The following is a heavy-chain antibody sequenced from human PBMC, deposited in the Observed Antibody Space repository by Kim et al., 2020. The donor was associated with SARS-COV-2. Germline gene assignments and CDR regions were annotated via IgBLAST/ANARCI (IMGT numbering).Heavy chain of an antibody. CDR1: GGSFSGYY. Sequence: SETLSLTCAVYGGSFSGYYWSWIRQPPGKGLEWIGEINHSGSTNYNPSLKSRVTISVDTSKNQFPLKLSSVTAADTAVYYCARLYDFWSGYSPNYYYYGMDVWGQGTTVTVSS. CDR2: INHSGST. D-gene: IGHD3-3*01. J-gene: IGHJ6*02. CDR3: ARLYDFWSGYSPNYYYYGMDV. V-gene: IGHV4-34*01.